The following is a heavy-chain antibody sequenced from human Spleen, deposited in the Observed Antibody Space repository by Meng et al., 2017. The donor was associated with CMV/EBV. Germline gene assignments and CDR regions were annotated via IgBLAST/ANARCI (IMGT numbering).Heavy chain of an antibody. D-gene: IGHD1-1*01. Sequence: ASVKVSCKASGYTFTGFNIHWVRQAPGQGLEWIGWINPDSGGTSYAQKFQGRVTMTRDTSISAAYMELSRLRSDDTAVYYCARGTTRTGYYDMDVWGQGTTVTVSS. CDR1: GYTFTGFN. CDR3: ARGTTRTGYYDMDV. CDR2: INPDSGGT. V-gene: IGHV1-2*02. J-gene: IGHJ6*02.